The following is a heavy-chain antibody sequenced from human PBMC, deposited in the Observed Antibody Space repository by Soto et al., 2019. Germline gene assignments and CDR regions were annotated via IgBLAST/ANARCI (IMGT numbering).Heavy chain of an antibody. CDR3: ARHQEDYCCGMDV. J-gene: IGHJ6*02. V-gene: IGHV5-51*01. CDR1: EYSFTSYW. CDR2: IYPTDSDT. Sequence: GESLKISCKGSEYSFTSYWIGWVRQMPGKGLEWMGIIYPTDSDTRYSPSFEGHITISANKSITAAYLQWSSMKASDTAMYHCARHQEDYCCGMDVWGQGTTVTVSS.